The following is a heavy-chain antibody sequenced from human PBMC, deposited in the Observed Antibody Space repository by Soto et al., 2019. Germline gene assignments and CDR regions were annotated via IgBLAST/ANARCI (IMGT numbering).Heavy chain of an antibody. CDR1: GFTFSSYW. V-gene: IGHV3-7*03. Sequence: EVQLVESGGGLVQPGGSLRLSCAASGFTFSSYWMSWVRQAPGKGLEWVANIKQDGSEKYYVDSEKGRFTISRDNAKNSLYLQMNSLRAEDTAVYYCARNSELLAGAFDIWGQGTMVTVSS. CDR3: ARNSELLAGAFDI. CDR2: IKQDGSEK. D-gene: IGHD1-26*01. J-gene: IGHJ3*02.